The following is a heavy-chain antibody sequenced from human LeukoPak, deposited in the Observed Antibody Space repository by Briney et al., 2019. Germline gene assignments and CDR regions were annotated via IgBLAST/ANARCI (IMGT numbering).Heavy chain of an antibody. CDR1: RYTFTSYY. Sequence: ASVKVSCKASRYTFTSYYMHWVRQAPGQGLEWMGIINPSGGSTSYAQKFQGRVTMTRDTSTSTVYMELSSLRSEDTAVYYCALGVVPAAAEGGFDYWGQGTLVTVS. CDR3: ALGVVPAAAEGGFDY. V-gene: IGHV1-46*01. D-gene: IGHD2-2*01. CDR2: INPSGGST. J-gene: IGHJ4*02.